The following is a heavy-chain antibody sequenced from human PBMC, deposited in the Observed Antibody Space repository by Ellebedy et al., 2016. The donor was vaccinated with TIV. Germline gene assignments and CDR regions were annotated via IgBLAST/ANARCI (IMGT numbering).Heavy chain of an antibody. J-gene: IGHJ1*01. CDR2: IKTDGSET. CDR1: GFSFRNFW. D-gene: IGHD1-14*01. V-gene: IGHV3-7*01. Sequence: ESLKISCAAWGFSFRNFWMNWVRQAPGKGVEGVAHIKTDGSETYYVDSVKGRFTISRENAKNALFLQMDGLRVDDSAVYYCVGFVVFNLWGQGAPVTVSS. CDR3: VGFVVFNL.